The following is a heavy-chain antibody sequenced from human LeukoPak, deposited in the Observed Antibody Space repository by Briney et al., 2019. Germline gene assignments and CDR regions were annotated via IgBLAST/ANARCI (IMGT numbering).Heavy chain of an antibody. CDR3: ARALTGYSAIDY. V-gene: IGHV3-21*04. D-gene: IGHD3-9*01. Sequence: TGGSLRLSCAASGFTFSNYNMNWVRQAPGKGLEWVSSISSSSSFIYYADSVKGRFTISRDNAKNSLYLQMNSLRAEDTAVYYCARALTGYSAIDYWGQGTLVTVSS. CDR1: GFTFSNYN. CDR2: ISSSSSFI. J-gene: IGHJ4*02.